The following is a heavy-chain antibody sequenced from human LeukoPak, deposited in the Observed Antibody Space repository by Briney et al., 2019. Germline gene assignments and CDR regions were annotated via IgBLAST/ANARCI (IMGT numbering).Heavy chain of an antibody. Sequence: SETLSLTCAVYGESFSGYYWSWIRQPPGKGLEWIGEINHSGSTNYNPSLKSRVTISVDTSKNQFSLKLSSVTAADTAVYYCARVRGYYYYMDVWGKGTTVTVSS. CDR2: INHSGST. CDR3: ARVRGYYYYMDV. D-gene: IGHD3-10*01. J-gene: IGHJ6*03. V-gene: IGHV4-34*01. CDR1: GESFSGYY.